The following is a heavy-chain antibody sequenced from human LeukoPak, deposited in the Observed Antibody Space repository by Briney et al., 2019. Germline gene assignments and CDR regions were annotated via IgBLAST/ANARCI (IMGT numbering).Heavy chain of an antibody. Sequence: GWSLRLSCAASGFTFSSYSMNWVRQAPGRGLEWVSYISSGSGTVYYADSVKGRFTISRDNAKNSLYLQMNSLRAEDTAVYYCARESPSGWKYFDYWGQGTLVTVSS. CDR3: ARESPSGWKYFDY. CDR2: ISSGSGTV. J-gene: IGHJ4*02. D-gene: IGHD6-25*01. CDR1: GFTFSSYS. V-gene: IGHV3-48*01.